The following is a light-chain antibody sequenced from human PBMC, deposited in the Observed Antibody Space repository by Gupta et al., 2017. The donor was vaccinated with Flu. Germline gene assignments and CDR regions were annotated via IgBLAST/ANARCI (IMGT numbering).Light chain of an antibody. CDR3: QQANSLPRT. CDR1: QGISSW. CDR2: TAS. V-gene: IGKV1-12*01. Sequence: PPSVSPSVGDRVTITCRASQGISSWLAWYQQKPGKPPQLLIHTASTLQNGVPSRFSGSASGTDFTLTISSLQPEDFATYYCQQANSLPRTFGQGTKVEIK. J-gene: IGKJ1*01.